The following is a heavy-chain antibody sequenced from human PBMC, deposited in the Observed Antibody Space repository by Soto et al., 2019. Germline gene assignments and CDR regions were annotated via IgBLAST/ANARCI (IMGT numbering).Heavy chain of an antibody. V-gene: IGHV3-23*01. CDR1: GFTFSSYA. CDR2: ISGRGGST. D-gene: IGHD6-13*01. J-gene: IGHJ6*02. CDR3: AKGSSITAAGLDHYYYYYGMDV. Sequence: EVQLLESGGGLVQPGGSLRLSCAASGFTFSSYAMSWVRQAPGKGLEWVSAISGRGGSTYYADTVKGRFTISTANSKNTLNLQMNSLIAEDTAVYYCAKGSSITAAGLDHYYYYYGMDVWGQGTTVTVSS.